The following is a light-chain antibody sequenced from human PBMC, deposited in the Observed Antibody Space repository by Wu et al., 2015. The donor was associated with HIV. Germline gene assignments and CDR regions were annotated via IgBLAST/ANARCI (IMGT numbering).Light chain of an antibody. CDR3: QQSYKTAPLT. J-gene: IGKJ4*01. CDR2: GAS. V-gene: IGKV3-20*01. CDR1: QSVSSSY. Sequence: EIVLTQSPGTLSLSPGERATLSCRASQSVSSSYLAWYQQKPGQAPRLLIYGASSRATGIPDRFSGSGSGTDFTLTISSLQPEDFATYYCQQSYKTAPLTFGGGTKVEMK.